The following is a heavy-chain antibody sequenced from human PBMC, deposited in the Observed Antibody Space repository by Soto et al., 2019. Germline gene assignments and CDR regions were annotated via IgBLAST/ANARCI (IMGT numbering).Heavy chain of an antibody. CDR1: GGSFSGYY. CDR2: INHSGST. V-gene: IGHV4-34*01. CDR3: ARGRKTLNSDCSSTSCYTASDY. Sequence: SETLSLTCAVYGGSFSGYYWSWIRQPPGKGLEWIGEINHSGSTNYNPSLKSRVTISVDTSKNQFSLKLSSVTAADTAVYYCARGRKTLNSDCSSTSCYTASDYWGQGTLVTVSS. J-gene: IGHJ4*01. D-gene: IGHD2-2*02.